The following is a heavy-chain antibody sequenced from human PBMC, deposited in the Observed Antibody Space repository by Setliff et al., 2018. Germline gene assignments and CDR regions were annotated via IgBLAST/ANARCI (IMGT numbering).Heavy chain of an antibody. D-gene: IGHD6-19*01. Sequence: SETLSLTCAVYGGSFSGYYWSWIRQPAGKGLEWIGRIYTSGSTNYNPSLKSRVTMSVDTSKNQFSLKLSSVTAADMAVYYCAREQWLDPPGYYYMDVWAKGTTVTVSS. V-gene: IGHV4-4*07. CDR3: AREQWLDPPGYYYMDV. J-gene: IGHJ6*03. CDR2: IYTSGST. CDR1: GGSFSGYY.